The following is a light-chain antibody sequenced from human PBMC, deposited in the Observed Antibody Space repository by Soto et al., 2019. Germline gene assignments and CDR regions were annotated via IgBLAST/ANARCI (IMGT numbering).Light chain of an antibody. J-gene: IGKJ5*01. Sequence: EIVLTHSPGTLSLSPWKRATLSCRASQSISSSYLAWYQQRPGQAPRLLIYGASSRATGIPDRFSGSGSGTDFTLTISRLEPEDFAVYYCQQYGSSLITFGQGTRLEIK. CDR3: QQYGSSLIT. CDR2: GAS. V-gene: IGKV3-20*01. CDR1: QSISSSY.